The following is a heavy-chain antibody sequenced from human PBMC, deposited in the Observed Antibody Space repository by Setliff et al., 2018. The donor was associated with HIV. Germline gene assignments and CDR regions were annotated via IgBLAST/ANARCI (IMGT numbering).Heavy chain of an antibody. D-gene: IGHD2-21*01. CDR3: ATDNGPSYSMDI. Sequence: GGSLRLSCAASGFRFSDAWMTWVRQAPGQGLEWVGRIKSKTDGGTTDDASPVKGRFTISRDDSKNTLYLQMNSLKTEDTGVYFCATDNGPSYSMDIWGQGTTVTVSS. CDR1: GFRFSDAW. CDR2: IKSKTDGGTT. J-gene: IGHJ6*02. V-gene: IGHV3-15*01.